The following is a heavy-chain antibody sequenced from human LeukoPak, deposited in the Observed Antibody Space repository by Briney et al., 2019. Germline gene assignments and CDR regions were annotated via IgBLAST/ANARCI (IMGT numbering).Heavy chain of an antibody. J-gene: IGHJ4*02. CDR3: AGGEYGLFDY. CDR1: GSSRSGGSYY. V-gene: IGHV4-61*01. D-gene: IGHD2/OR15-2a*01. CDR2: IYYSGST. Sequence: IPSQTLSPSCTAAGSSRSGGSYYRSWIRQPPREGLEWIGYIYYSGSTKYNLSLKIRVTISVDTSKNQLSSKLSSVTAADSAVYYCAGGEYGLFDYWGQGTLVTVSS.